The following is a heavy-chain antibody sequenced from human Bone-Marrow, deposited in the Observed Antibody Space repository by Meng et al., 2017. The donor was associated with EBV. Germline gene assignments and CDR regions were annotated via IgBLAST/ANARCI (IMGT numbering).Heavy chain of an antibody. V-gene: IGHV3-11*01. J-gene: IGHJ4*02. CDR3: ARDKLGGSYYFDY. Sequence: QGQLVGDGGGVVKPGGSLGLSCAASGFTFSDNYMSWIRQAPGKGLEWVSYISSSGSTIYYADSVKGRFTISRDNAKNSLYLQMNSLRAEDTAVYYCARDKLGGSYYFDYWGQGTLVTVSS. CDR2: ISSSGSTI. D-gene: IGHD1-26*01. CDR1: GFTFSDNY.